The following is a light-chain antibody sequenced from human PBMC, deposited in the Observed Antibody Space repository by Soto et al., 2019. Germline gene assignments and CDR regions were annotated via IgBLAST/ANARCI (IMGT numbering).Light chain of an antibody. V-gene: IGLV2-14*01. CDR1: SRDVGGYNY. J-gene: IGLJ1*01. CDR3: SSYTSSSTLLYV. CDR2: DVS. Sequence: QSVLTQPASVSGSPGQSITISCTGTSRDVGGYNYVSWYQQHPGKAPKLMSYDVSNRPSGVSNRFSGSKSGNTASLTISGLQAEDEADYYCSSYTSSSTLLYVFGTGTKLTVL.